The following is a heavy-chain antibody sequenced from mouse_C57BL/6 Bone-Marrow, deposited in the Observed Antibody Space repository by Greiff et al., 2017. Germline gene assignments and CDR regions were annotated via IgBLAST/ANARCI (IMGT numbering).Heavy chain of an antibody. J-gene: IGHJ2*01. CDR2: FYPGSGSI. Sequence: VKLVESGAELVKPGASVKLSCKASGYIFTEYTIHWVKQRSGQGLEWIGWFYPGSGSIKYNERFKDKATLTADKSSNTVYMELSRLTSDDSAVYFCARHERYYDYEGYFDYWGQGTTLTVSS. D-gene: IGHD2-4*01. CDR1: GYIFTEYT. V-gene: IGHV1-62-2*01. CDR3: ARHERYYDYEGYFDY.